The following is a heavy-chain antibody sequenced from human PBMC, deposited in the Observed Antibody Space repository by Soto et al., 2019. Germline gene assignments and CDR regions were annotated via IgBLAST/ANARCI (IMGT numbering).Heavy chain of an antibody. V-gene: IGHV1-3*01. CDR3: ARGDRCSSSPFYYGMYV. Sequence: ASVPVSCKASGYTFTSYAMHWVRQAPGQRLEWMGWINAGNGNTKYSQKFQGRVTITRDTSASTAYMELSSLRSEDTAVYYCARGDRCSSSPFYYGMYVWGQGTTGTVSS. CDR1: GYTFTSYA. D-gene: IGHD6-6*01. J-gene: IGHJ6*02. CDR2: INAGNGNT.